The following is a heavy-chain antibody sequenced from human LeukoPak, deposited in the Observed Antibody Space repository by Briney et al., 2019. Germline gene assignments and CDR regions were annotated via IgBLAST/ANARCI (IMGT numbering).Heavy chain of an antibody. V-gene: IGHV4-59*01. CDR1: GGSISSYY. J-gene: IGHJ4*02. CDR3: AGSNLSSSWYY. D-gene: IGHD6-13*01. CDR2: IYYSGST. Sequence: SETLSLTCTVSGGSISSYYWSWIRQPPGKGLEWIGYIYYSGSTNYNPSLKSRVTISVDTSKNQFSLKLSSVTAADTAVYYCAGSNLSSSWYYWGQGTLVTVSS.